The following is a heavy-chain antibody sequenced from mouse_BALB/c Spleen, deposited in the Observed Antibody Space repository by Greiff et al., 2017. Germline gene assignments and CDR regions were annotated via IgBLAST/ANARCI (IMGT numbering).Heavy chain of an antibody. J-gene: IGHJ4*01. V-gene: IGHV3-8*02. CDR2: ISYSGST. D-gene: IGHD1-2*01. CDR3: ARREDFITTAMDY. Sequence: EVKLVESGPSLVKPSQTLSLTCSVTGDSITSGYWNWIRKFPGNKLEYMGYISYSGSTYYNPSLKSRISITRDTSKNQYYLQLNSVTTEDTATYYCARREDFITTAMDYWGQGTSVTVSS. CDR1: GDSITSGY.